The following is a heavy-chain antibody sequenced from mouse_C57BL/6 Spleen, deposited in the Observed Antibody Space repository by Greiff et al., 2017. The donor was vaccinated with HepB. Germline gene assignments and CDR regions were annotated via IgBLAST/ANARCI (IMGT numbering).Heavy chain of an antibody. D-gene: IGHD4-1*01. CDR1: GYSITSDY. J-gene: IGHJ1*03. Sequence: EVQLQQSGPGLAKPSQTLSLTCSVTGYSITSDYRNWIRKFPGNKLEYMGYISYSGSTYYNPSLKSRISITRDTSKNQYYLQLNSVTTEDTATYYCARGPLTGTNYWYFDVWGTGTTVTVSS. CDR3: ARGPLTGTNYWYFDV. V-gene: IGHV3-8*01. CDR2: ISYSGST.